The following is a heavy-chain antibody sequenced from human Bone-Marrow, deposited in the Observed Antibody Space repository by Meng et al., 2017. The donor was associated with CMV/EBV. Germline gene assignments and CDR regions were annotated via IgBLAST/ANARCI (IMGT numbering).Heavy chain of an antibody. Sequence: GESLKISCAASGFTFSSYEMNWVRQAPGKGLEWVSYISSSGSTIYYADSVKGRFTISRDNAKNSLYLQMNSLRAEDTAVYYCARGAIVLMVYARSDGMDVWGQGHTVNVSS. CDR1: GFTFSSYE. D-gene: IGHD2-8*01. J-gene: IGHJ6*02. CDR3: ARGAIVLMVYARSDGMDV. CDR2: ISSSGSTI. V-gene: IGHV3-48*03.